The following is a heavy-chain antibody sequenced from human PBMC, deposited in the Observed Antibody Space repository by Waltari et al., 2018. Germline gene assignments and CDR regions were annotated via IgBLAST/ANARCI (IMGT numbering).Heavy chain of an antibody. Sequence: LQLQESGPGLVKPSETLSLTCTVSGGSISSSSYYWGWIRQPPGKGLEWIGSIYYSGSTYYNPSLKSRVTISVDTSKNQFSLKLSSVTAADTAVYYCARSVSRGDAFDIWGQGTMVTVSS. CDR3: ARSVSRGDAFDI. D-gene: IGHD6-13*01. J-gene: IGHJ3*02. CDR2: IYYSGST. CDR1: GGSISSSSYY. V-gene: IGHV4-39*01.